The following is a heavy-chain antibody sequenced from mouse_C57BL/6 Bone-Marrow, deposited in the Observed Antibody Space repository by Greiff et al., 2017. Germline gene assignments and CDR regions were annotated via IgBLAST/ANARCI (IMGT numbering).Heavy chain of an antibody. CDR1: GYTFTSYW. CDR2: IDPSDSYT. CDR3: AREDYYGSSSHWYFDV. Sequence: QVQLQQPGAELVRPGTSVKLSCKASGYTFTSYWMHWVKQRPGQGLEWIGVIDPSDSYTTYNQKFKGKATLTVDTSSSTAYMQLSSLTSEDSAVYYCAREDYYGSSSHWYFDVWGTGTTVTVSS. D-gene: IGHD1-1*01. V-gene: IGHV1-59*01. J-gene: IGHJ1*03.